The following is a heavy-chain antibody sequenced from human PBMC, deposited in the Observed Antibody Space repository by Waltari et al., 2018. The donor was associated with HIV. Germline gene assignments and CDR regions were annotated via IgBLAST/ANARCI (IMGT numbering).Heavy chain of an antibody. CDR1: GYTFTSYY. J-gene: IGHJ4*02. CDR2: INPSGGRT. D-gene: IGHD3-22*01. CDR3: ARGANYYDSSGYFDY. V-gene: IGHV1-46*01. Sequence: QVQLVQSGAEVKKPGASVKVSCKASGYTFTSYYMHWVRQALGQGLEWKGIINPSGGRTSYAPELQGGVTRTRDTSPSTVYMELSSLSSEDTAMYYCARGANYYDSSGYFDYWGQGTLVTVSS.